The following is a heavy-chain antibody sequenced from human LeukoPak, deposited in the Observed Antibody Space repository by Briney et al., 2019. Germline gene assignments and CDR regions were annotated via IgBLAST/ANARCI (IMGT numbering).Heavy chain of an antibody. D-gene: IGHD2-2*01. CDR3: ARARYCSSITCRDAFDI. Sequence: GGSLRLSCAASGFTFSSYSMNWVRQAPGKGLEWVSSISSSSYIYYADSVKGRFTISRDNAKNSLYLQMNSLRAEDTAVYYCARARYCSSITCRDAFDIWGQGTMVTVSS. CDR2: ISSSSYI. CDR1: GFTFSSYS. V-gene: IGHV3-21*01. J-gene: IGHJ3*02.